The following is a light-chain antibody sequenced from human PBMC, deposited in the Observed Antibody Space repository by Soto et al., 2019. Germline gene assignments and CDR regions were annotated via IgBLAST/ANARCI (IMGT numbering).Light chain of an antibody. CDR2: EVS. V-gene: IGLV2-14*01. CDR3: SSFTSSSTLV. CDR1: STDVGSYKY. Sequence: QSPLTQPASVSLCPGQSITISCTGTSTDVGSYKYVSWYQQHPGKAPKLMIYEVSNRPSGVSNRFSGSKSGNTASLTISGLQAEDEADYYCSSFTSSSTLVFGTGTKVTVL. J-gene: IGLJ1*01.